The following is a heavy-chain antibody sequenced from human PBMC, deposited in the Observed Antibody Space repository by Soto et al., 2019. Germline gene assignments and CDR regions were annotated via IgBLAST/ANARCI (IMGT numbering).Heavy chain of an antibody. CDR3: ARLIAARDYYYYGMDV. V-gene: IGHV5-10-1*01. Sequence: GESLKISCKGSGYSFTSYWISWVRQMPGKGLEWMGRIDPSDSYTNYSPSFQGHVTISADKSISTAYLQWSSLEASDTAMYYCARLIAARDYYYYGMDVWGQGTTVTVSS. CDR2: IDPSDSYT. D-gene: IGHD6-6*01. CDR1: GYSFTSYW. J-gene: IGHJ6*02.